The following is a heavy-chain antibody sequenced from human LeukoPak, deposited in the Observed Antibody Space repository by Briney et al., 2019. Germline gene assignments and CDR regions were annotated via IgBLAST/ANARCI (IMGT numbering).Heavy chain of an antibody. D-gene: IGHD4-23*01. Sequence: PGGSLRLSCAASGFSFTNYAMNWVRQAPGKGLEWMGGFDPEDGETIYAQKFQGRVTMTEDTSTDTAYMELGSLRSEDTAVYYCATRQTNANYGGGRTYYFDYWGQGTLVTVSS. CDR2: FDPEDGET. J-gene: IGHJ4*02. V-gene: IGHV1-24*01. CDR3: ATRQTNANYGGGRTYYFDY. CDR1: GFSFTNYA.